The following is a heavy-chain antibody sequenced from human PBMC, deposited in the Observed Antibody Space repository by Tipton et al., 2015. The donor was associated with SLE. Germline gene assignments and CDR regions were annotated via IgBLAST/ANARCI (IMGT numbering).Heavy chain of an antibody. J-gene: IGHJ4*02. CDR2: VFFSGST. Sequence: GLVKPSETLSLSCSVSGPGDYMRSDYVNWAWIRQPPGQGPEWIGSVFFSGSTYYYPSLKSRITISLDTSKNQFSLEVRSVTAADTAVYYCVRLRSKVLIDYWGQGTLVTVSS. D-gene: IGHD2-8*01. V-gene: IGHV4-39*07. CDR3: VRLRSKVLIDY. CDR1: GPGDYMRSDYVN.